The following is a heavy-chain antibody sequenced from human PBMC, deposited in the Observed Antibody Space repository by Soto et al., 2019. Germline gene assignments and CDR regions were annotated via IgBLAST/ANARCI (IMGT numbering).Heavy chain of an antibody. CDR1: GGSFSGYY. Sequence: PSETLSLTXAVYGGSFSGYYWSWIRQPPGKGLEWIGEINHSGSTNYNPSLKSRVTISVDTSKNQFSLKLSSVTAADTAVYYCARGRRSSGYYYVGKVYYGMDVWGQGTTVTVSS. V-gene: IGHV4-34*01. D-gene: IGHD3-22*01. CDR2: INHSGST. J-gene: IGHJ6*02. CDR3: ARGRRSSGYYYVGKVYYGMDV.